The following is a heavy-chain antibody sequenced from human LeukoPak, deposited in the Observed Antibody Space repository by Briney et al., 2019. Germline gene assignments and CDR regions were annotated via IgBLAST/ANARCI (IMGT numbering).Heavy chain of an antibody. Sequence: GGSLRLSCAASGFTVSINYMSWARQAPGKGLEWVSVIYSGGSIYYADSVKGRFTISRDNSKNTVFLPMNSLRAEDTAVYYCARVDTSMGGKYYYYYGMDVWGQGTTVTVSS. D-gene: IGHD5-18*01. CDR2: IYSGGSI. CDR3: ARVDTSMGGKYYYYYGMDV. V-gene: IGHV3-66*01. J-gene: IGHJ6*02. CDR1: GFTVSINY.